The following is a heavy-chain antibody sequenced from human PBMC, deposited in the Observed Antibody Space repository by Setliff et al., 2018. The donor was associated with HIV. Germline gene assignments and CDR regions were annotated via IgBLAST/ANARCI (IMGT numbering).Heavy chain of an antibody. Sequence: LRHSCAASGFTFSSYAMSWVRQAPGKGLEWVSAISGSGGSTYYADSVKGRFTISRDNSKNTLYLQMNSLRAEDTAVYYCAKDPRAAVATICDYWGQGTLVTVSS. D-gene: IGHD5-12*01. CDR1: GFTFSSYA. CDR3: AKDPRAAVATICDY. J-gene: IGHJ4*02. CDR2: ISGSGGST. V-gene: IGHV3-23*01.